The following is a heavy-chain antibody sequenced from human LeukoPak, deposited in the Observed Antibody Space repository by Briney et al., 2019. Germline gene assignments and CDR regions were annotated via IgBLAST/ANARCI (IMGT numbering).Heavy chain of an antibody. Sequence: GGSLRLSCAASGFTFEDHAMSWVRQTPGKGLEWVSDIDWNGGSAAYADSVKGRFTISRDNAKNTLSLQMSSLRAEDTAVYYCSRGQYAMDVWGQGTTVTVSS. J-gene: IGHJ6*02. CDR3: SRGQYAMDV. V-gene: IGHV3-20*04. CDR1: GFTFEDHA. CDR2: IDWNGGSA.